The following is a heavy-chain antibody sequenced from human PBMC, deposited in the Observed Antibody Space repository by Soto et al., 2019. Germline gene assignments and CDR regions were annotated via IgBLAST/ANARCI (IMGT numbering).Heavy chain of an antibody. J-gene: IGHJ4*02. V-gene: IGHV4-30-2*01. CDR3: ARDSLHRYYFES. Sequence: SETLSLTCAVSGGSISSGGYSWNWIRQPPGKGLEWIGYIYHSGSTYYNPSLKSRVTISVDKSNNQFSLKLSSVTAADTAVYYCARDSLHRYYFESWGQGTLVTVSS. D-gene: IGHD3-16*02. CDR2: IYHSGST. CDR1: GGSISSGGYS.